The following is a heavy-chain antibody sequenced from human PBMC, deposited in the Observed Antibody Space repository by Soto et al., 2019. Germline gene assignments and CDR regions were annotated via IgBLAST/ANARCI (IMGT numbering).Heavy chain of an antibody. J-gene: IGHJ4*02. CDR2: VNPIVSMS. Sequence: QVQLVQSGAEVKRPGSSVKVSCKASGDTFNFYSINWVRQAPGLGLEWMGRVNPIVSMSNYAQKFQGRVTMTADKSTSTADMELSSLRPEDTDIYYCASSYGSGYPAFDYWGQGALVTVSS. CDR1: GDTFNFYS. CDR3: ASSYGSGYPAFDY. V-gene: IGHV1-69*02. D-gene: IGHD3-10*01.